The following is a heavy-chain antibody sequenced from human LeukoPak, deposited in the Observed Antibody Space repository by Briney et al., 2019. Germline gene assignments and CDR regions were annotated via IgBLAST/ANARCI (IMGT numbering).Heavy chain of an antibody. V-gene: IGHV3-23*01. Sequence: GGSLRLSCAASGFTFSSYAMSWVRQAPGKGLEWVSTINNSGGSTFYADSVKGRFTISRDNSKNTLYVQMNSLRAGDTAVYYCAKDYSRSDDSGTEKDLPFDYWGQGILVTVSS. D-gene: IGHD3-10*01. CDR3: AKDYSRSDDSGTEKDLPFDY. CDR2: INNSGGST. J-gene: IGHJ4*02. CDR1: GFTFSSYA.